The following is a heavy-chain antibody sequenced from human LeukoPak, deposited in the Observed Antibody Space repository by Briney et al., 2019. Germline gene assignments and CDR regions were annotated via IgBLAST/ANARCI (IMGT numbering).Heavy chain of an antibody. Sequence: GASVKVSCKASGGTFSSYAISWMRQAPGQGLEWMGWIHPRRGDTNYAQKFQGRVTMTRDTSISTAYLDLSSLRSDDTAVYYCARDGDYGTGSYYRGCIDSWGQGTPVTVSP. J-gene: IGHJ4*02. V-gene: IGHV1-2*02. CDR3: ARDGDYGTGSYYRGCIDS. CDR2: IHPRRGDT. D-gene: IGHD3-10*01. CDR1: GGTFSSYA.